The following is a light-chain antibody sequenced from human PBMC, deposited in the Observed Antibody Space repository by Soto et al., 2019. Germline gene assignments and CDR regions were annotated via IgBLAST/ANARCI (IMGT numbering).Light chain of an antibody. CDR3: QSYDSCLSGPQYV. V-gene: IGLV1-40*01. CDR2: GNS. Sequence: QSVLTQPPSVSGAPGQRVTISCTGSSSNIGAGYDVHWYQQLPGTAPKLLIYGNSNRPSGVPDRFSGSKSGTSASLAITGLQAEDEADYYCQSYDSCLSGPQYVFGTGTKVTVL. J-gene: IGLJ1*01. CDR1: SSNIGAGYD.